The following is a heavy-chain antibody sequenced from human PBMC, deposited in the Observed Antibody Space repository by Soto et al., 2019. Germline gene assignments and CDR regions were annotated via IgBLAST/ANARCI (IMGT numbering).Heavy chain of an antibody. D-gene: IGHD1-26*01. CDR2: ISSSGSTK. V-gene: IGHV3-48*03. Sequence: PGGSLRLSCAASGFTFSSYEMNWVRQAPGTGLEWVSYISSSGSTKYYADSVKGRFTISRDNAKNSLYLQMNSLRAEDTAVYYCARGGSYYTFDYWGQGTLVTVS. CDR1: GFTFSSYE. CDR3: ARGGSYYTFDY. J-gene: IGHJ4*02.